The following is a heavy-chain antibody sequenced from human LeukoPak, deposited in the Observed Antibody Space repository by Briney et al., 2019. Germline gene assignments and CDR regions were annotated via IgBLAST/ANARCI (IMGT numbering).Heavy chain of an antibody. Sequence: GGSLRLSCVASGFTFSSYGMSWVRQAPGKGLEWVSSISSSSSYIYYADSVEGRFTISRDNAKNSLYLQMNSLRAEDTAVYYCASIPMGYSSSWYYYYYYMDVWGKGTTVTVSS. D-gene: IGHD6-13*01. CDR1: GFTFSSYG. CDR3: ASIPMGYSSSWYYYYYYMDV. J-gene: IGHJ6*03. CDR2: ISSSSSYI. V-gene: IGHV3-21*01.